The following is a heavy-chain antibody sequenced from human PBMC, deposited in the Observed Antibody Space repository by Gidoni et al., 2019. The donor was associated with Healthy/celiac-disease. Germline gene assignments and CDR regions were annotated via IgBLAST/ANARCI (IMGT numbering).Heavy chain of an antibody. Sequence: QVQLQQWGAGLLKPSETLSLTCAVYGGSFSGYYWSWIRQPPGKGLEWIGEINHSGSTNYNPSLKSRVTISVDTSKNQFSLKLSSVTAADTAVYYCAREGGAARAAVDIWGQGTMVTVSS. CDR1: GGSFSGYY. CDR3: AREGGAARAAVDI. J-gene: IGHJ3*02. CDR2: INHSGST. D-gene: IGHD6-6*01. V-gene: IGHV4-34*01.